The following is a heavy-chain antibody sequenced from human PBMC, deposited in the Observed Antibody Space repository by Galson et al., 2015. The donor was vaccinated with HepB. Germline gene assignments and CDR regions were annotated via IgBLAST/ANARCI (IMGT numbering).Heavy chain of an antibody. D-gene: IGHD5-12*01. CDR3: ARDREEEDGGYVGMDV. V-gene: IGHV1-69*04. Sequence: SVKVSCKASGGTFSSYAISWVRQAPGQGLEWMGRIIPILGIANYAQKFQGRVTITADKSTSTAYMELSSLRSEDTAVYYCARDREEEDGGYVGMDVWGQGATRTVSS. J-gene: IGHJ6*02. CDR2: IIPILGIA. CDR1: GGTFSSYA.